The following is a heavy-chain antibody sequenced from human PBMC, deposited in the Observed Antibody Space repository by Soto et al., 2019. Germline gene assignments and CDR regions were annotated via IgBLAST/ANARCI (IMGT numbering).Heavy chain of an antibody. J-gene: IGHJ6*03. CDR1: GGSISSSNW. D-gene: IGHD3-3*01. V-gene: IGHV4-4*02. Sequence: SETLSLTCAVSGGSISSSNWWSWVRQPPGKGLEWIGYIYYSGSTYYNPSLKSRVTISVDTSKNQFSLKLSSVTAADTAVYYCARGYYDFWSGYVSYMDVWGKGTTVTVSS. CDR2: IYYSGST. CDR3: ARGYYDFWSGYVSYMDV.